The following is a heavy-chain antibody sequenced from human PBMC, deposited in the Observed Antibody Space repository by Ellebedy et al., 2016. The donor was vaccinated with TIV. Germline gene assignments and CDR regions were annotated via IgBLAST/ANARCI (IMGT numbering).Heavy chain of an antibody. CDR3: ATGRLVLDY. Sequence: GGSLRLXCAASGFTVSSNYMSWVRQAPGKGLEWVSVINSGGSTSYADSVKGRFTISRDNAKNTLYLQMNSLRAEDTAVYYCATGRLVLDYWGQGTLVTVSS. D-gene: IGHD6-6*01. CDR2: INSGGST. CDR1: GFTVSSNY. V-gene: IGHV3-53*01. J-gene: IGHJ4*02.